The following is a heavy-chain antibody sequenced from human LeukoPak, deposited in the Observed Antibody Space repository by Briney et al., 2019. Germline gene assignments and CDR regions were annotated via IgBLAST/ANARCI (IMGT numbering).Heavy chain of an antibody. J-gene: IGHJ4*02. Sequence: ASVKVSCKVSGYTLTELSMHWVRQAPGKGLEWLGRFDPEDGETLYVQKFQGRVTMTADTSTDTAYMELSSLRSEDTAVYYCATEGKMVRGVYTDFWGQGTLVTVSS. CDR2: FDPEDGET. V-gene: IGHV1-24*01. CDR1: GYTLTELS. CDR3: ATEGKMVRGVYTDF. D-gene: IGHD3-10*01.